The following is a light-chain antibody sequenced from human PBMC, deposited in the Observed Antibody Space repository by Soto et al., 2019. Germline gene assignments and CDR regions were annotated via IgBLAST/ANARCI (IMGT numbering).Light chain of an antibody. CDR2: GAS. CDR3: QRYGTSPIT. J-gene: IGKJ5*01. Sequence: EVVLTQSPSTVSVYTGERATLSCRASQSVSINLAWYQQKPGQAPRLLIYGASTRATGIPDRFSGSGSGTDFTLTISRLEPEDFAVYYCQRYGTSPITFGQGTRLEIK. V-gene: IGKV3-20*01. CDR1: QSVSIN.